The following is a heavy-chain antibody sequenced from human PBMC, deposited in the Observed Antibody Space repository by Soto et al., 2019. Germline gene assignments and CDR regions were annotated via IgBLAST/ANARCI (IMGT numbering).Heavy chain of an antibody. Sequence: GGSLRLSCAASGFTFSSYAMSWVRQAPGKGLEWVSAISGSGGSTYYADSVKGRFTISRDNSKNTLYLQMNSLRAEDTAVYYCAKGAGRGVVPAATPLPRGNWFDPWGQGTLVTVSS. D-gene: IGHD2-2*01. CDR3: AKGAGRGVVPAATPLPRGNWFDP. J-gene: IGHJ5*02. V-gene: IGHV3-23*01. CDR1: GFTFSSYA. CDR2: ISGSGGST.